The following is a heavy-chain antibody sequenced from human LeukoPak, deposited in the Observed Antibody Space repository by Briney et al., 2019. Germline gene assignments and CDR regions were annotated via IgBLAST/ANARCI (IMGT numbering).Heavy chain of an antibody. J-gene: IGHJ4*02. V-gene: IGHV4-30-4*01. Sequence: PSETLSLTCTVSGGSISSGDYYWSWIRQPPGKGLEWVGYIYYSGSTYYNPSLKSRVTISVDTSKNQFSLKLSSVTAADTAVYYCAREVSRWPYYFDYWGQGTLVTVSS. CDR1: GGSISSGDYY. D-gene: IGHD4-23*01. CDR3: AREVSRWPYYFDY. CDR2: IYYSGST.